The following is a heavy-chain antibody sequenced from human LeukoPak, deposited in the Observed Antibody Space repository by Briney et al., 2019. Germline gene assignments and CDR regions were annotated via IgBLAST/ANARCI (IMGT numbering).Heavy chain of an antibody. CDR1: GGSISSYY. CDR3: ARPQGQAFDI. J-gene: IGHJ3*02. CDR2: IYYSGST. Sequence: SETLSLTCTVSGGSISSYYWSWIRQPPGKGLEWIGYIYYSGSTNYNPSLKSRVTISVDTSKNQFSLKLSSVTAADTAVYYCARPQGQAFDIWGQGTMVTVSS. V-gene: IGHV4-59*12.